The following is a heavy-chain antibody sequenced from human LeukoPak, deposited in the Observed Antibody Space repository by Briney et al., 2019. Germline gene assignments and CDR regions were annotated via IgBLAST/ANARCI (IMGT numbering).Heavy chain of an antibody. CDR1: GGSISSSSYY. CDR3: ARQGSSGWYRFDY. J-gene: IGHJ4*02. CDR2: IYYSGST. V-gene: IGHV4-39*01. D-gene: IGHD6-19*01. Sequence: SETLSLTCTVSGGSISSSSYYWGWIRQPPGKGLEWIGSIYYSGSTYYNPSLKSRVTISVDTSKNQFSLKLSSVTAADTAVYYCARQGSSGWYRFDYWGQGTLVTVSS.